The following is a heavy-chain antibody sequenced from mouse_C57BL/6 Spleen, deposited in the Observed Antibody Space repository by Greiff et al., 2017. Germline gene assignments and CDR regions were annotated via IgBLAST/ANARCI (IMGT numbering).Heavy chain of an antibody. CDR2: IYPGDGDT. CDR1: GYAFSSYW. V-gene: IGHV1-80*01. J-gene: IGHJ4*01. CDR3: ARGGDGYLYYYAMDY. Sequence: QVQLKQSGAELVKPGASVKISCKASGYAFSSYWMNWVKQRPGKGLEWIGQIYPGDGDTNYNGKFKGKATLTADKSSSTAYMQLSSLTSEDSAVYFCARGGDGYLYYYAMDYWGQGTSVTVSS. D-gene: IGHD2-3*01.